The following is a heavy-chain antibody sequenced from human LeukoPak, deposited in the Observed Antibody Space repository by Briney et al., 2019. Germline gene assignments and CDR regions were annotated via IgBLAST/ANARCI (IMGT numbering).Heavy chain of an antibody. D-gene: IGHD3-10*01. V-gene: IGHV3-30*18. J-gene: IGHJ4*02. Sequence: GGSLRLSCAASGFTFSSYGMHWVRQAPGKGLEWVAVISYDGSNKYYADSVKGRFIISRDNSKNTPYLQMNSLRAEDTAVYYCAKDMYYYGSGSLDYWGQGTLVTVSS. CDR3: AKDMYYYGSGSLDY. CDR2: ISYDGSNK. CDR1: GFTFSSYG.